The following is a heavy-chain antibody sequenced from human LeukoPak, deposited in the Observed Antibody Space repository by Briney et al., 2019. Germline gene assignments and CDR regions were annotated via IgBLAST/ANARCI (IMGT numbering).Heavy chain of an antibody. D-gene: IGHD6-19*01. CDR3: ATLQIIAVAGTGGQRYFDY. CDR2: INTDGSST. Sequence: PGGSLRLSCAASGFTFSSYWMHWVRQAPGKGLVWVSRINTDGSSTSYADSVKGRFTISRDNAKNTLYLQMNSLRAEDTAVYYCATLQIIAVAGTGGQRYFDYWGQGTLVTVSS. J-gene: IGHJ4*02. V-gene: IGHV3-74*01. CDR1: GFTFSSYW.